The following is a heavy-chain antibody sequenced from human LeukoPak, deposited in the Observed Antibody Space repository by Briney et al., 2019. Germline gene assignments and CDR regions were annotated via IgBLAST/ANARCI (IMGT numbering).Heavy chain of an antibody. D-gene: IGHD4-23*01. CDR3: ARKRTTGAAPTFDY. CDR2: IIPILGIA. Sequence: SVKVSCKASGGTFSSYAISWVRQAPGHGLEWMGRIIPILGIANYAQKFQGRVTITADKSTSTAYMELSSLRSEDTAVYYCARKRTTGAAPTFDYWGQGTLVTVSS. V-gene: IGHV1-69*04. J-gene: IGHJ4*02. CDR1: GGTFSSYA.